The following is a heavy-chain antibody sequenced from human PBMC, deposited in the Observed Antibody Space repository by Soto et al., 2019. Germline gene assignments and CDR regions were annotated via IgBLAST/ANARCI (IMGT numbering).Heavy chain of an antibody. CDR2: ISYDGSNK. D-gene: IGHD3-9*01. CDR1: GFSFSTYA. Sequence: GGSLRLSCAASGFSFSTYAVHWVRQAPGKGLEWVAVISYDGSNKNYADSVKGRFTISRDNSKNTLYLQMNTLRADDTAVYYCASSLVTSFDYWGQGTRVTVSS. J-gene: IGHJ4*02. V-gene: IGHV3-30-3*01. CDR3: ASSLVTSFDY.